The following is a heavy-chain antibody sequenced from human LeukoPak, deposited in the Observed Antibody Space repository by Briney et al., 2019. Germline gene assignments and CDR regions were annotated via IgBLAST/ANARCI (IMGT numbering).Heavy chain of an antibody. V-gene: IGHV3-23*01. CDR2: ISGSGGTT. J-gene: IGHJ4*02. D-gene: IGHD6-13*01. Sequence: GGSERLSCAASGFTFSSYAMSWVRQAPGKGLEWVSAISGSGGTTYYADSVKGRFTISRDNSKNTLYLQMNSLRAEDTAIYYCAKDLTQYGNSTDYWGQGTLAT. CDR3: AKDLTQYGNSTDY. CDR1: GFTFSSYA.